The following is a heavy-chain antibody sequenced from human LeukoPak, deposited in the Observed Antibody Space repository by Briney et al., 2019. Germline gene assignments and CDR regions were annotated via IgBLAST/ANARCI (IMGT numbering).Heavy chain of an antibody. J-gene: IGHJ4*02. CDR3: ARESYFFDY. V-gene: IGHV4-38-2*02. CDR2: IYHSGST. Sequence: SETLSLTCAVSGYSISSGYYWGWIRQPPGKGLEWIGNIYHSGSTYYNPSLKSRVTISVATSKNEFSLNLSSVTAADTAVYYCARESYFFDYWGQGTLVTVSS. CDR1: GYSISSGYY. D-gene: IGHD3-16*02.